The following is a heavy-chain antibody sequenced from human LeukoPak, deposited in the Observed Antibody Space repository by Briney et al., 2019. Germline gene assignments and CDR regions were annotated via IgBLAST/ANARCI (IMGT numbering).Heavy chain of an antibody. J-gene: IGHJ4*02. CDR3: ARGLGYCSGGSCYSDY. CDR1: GFTFSSYS. D-gene: IGHD2-15*01. CDR2: ISSSSSYI. V-gene: IGHV3-21*06. Sequence: GGSLRLSCAASGFTFSSYSMNWVRQAPGKRLDWVSSISSSSSYIYYVDSVKGRFTISRDNAKNSLYLQMNSLRAEDTAVYYCARGLGYCSGGSCYSDYWGQGTLVTVSS.